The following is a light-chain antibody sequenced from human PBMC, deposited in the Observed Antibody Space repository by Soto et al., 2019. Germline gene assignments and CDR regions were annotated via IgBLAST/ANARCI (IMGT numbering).Light chain of an antibody. Sequence: ERLMTQSPATLSVSPGERATLSCRASQSVSSNLAWYQQKPGQAPRLLIYGASSRATGIPVRFSGSGSGTEFTLTISSLQSEDFAVYYCQQYNNWPLTFGQGTRLEIK. CDR1: QSVSSN. V-gene: IGKV3-15*01. J-gene: IGKJ5*01. CDR3: QQYNNWPLT. CDR2: GAS.